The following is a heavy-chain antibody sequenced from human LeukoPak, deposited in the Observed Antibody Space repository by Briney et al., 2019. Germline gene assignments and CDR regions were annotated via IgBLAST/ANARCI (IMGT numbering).Heavy chain of an antibody. CDR1: GDSVSTNSAA. D-gene: IGHD6-13*01. J-gene: IGHJ6*02. CDR3: ARTYSSTWDGSDFYYGMDV. V-gene: IGHV6-1*01. CDR2: TYYRSQWYN. Sequence: SQTLSLTCAISGDSVSTNSAAWNWIRQSPSRGLEWLGRTYYRSQWYNDYALSVKSRVSINPDTSKNQFSLQLNSVTAEDTAVYYCARTYSSTWDGSDFYYGMDVWGQGTTVTVSS.